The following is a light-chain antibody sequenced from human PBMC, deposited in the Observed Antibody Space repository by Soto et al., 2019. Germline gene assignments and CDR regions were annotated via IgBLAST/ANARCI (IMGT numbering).Light chain of an antibody. J-gene: IGLJ2*01. CDR2: DVN. CDR1: SSDVGGYNY. V-gene: IGLV2-14*03. Sequence: QPVLTQPASVSGSPGQSITISCAGTSSDVGGYNYVSWYQQHPGKVPRRIISDVNKRPSGVSDRFSGSKSGNTASLTISGLQAEDEADYYCASFTRSVTVVFGGGTKLTVL. CDR3: ASFTRSVTVV.